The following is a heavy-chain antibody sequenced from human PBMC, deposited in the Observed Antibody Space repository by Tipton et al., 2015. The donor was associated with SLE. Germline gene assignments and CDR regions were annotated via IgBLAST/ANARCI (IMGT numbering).Heavy chain of an antibody. Sequence: TLSLTCAVYGGSFSGYFWSWIRQPPGKGLEWIGEINYSGSTNYNPSLKSRVTISVDTSKSQFSLNLSSVTAADTAVYYCAGVSRDAFEIWGQGTMVTVSS. CDR2: INYSGST. V-gene: IGHV4-34*01. J-gene: IGHJ3*02. D-gene: IGHD5/OR15-5a*01. CDR3: AGVSRDAFEI. CDR1: GGSFSGYF.